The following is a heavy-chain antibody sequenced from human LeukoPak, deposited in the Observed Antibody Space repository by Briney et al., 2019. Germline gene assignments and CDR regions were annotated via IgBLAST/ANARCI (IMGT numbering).Heavy chain of an antibody. Sequence: GGSLRLSCAASGFTFSTYSMNWVRQAPGKGLEWVSSISSSSSYIYYADSVKGRFTISRDNAKNSLYLQMNSLRAEDTAVYYCARDRGMVRGVIIVPHDYWGQGTLVSVSS. D-gene: IGHD3-10*01. CDR3: ARDRGMVRGVIIVPHDY. CDR2: ISSSSSYI. V-gene: IGHV3-21*01. CDR1: GFTFSTYS. J-gene: IGHJ4*02.